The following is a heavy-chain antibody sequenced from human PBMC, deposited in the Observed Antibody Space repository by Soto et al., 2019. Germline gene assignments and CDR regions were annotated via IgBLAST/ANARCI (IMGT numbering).Heavy chain of an antibody. CDR3: ARRQGGRWQAFRGFDS. J-gene: IGHJ4*02. CDR1: GGYVDSDSYY. D-gene: IGHD3-10*01. Sequence: QVQLQESGPGLLKPSETLSLTCGVSGGYVDSDSYYWNWIRQSPGKGLEWIGYIFAGRDNNYNPSLKSRVIISADTSKNQVSLRLRSVTTADTAIYYCARRQGGRWQAFRGFDSWGQGTLVTVSS. V-gene: IGHV4-61*01. CDR2: IFAGRDN.